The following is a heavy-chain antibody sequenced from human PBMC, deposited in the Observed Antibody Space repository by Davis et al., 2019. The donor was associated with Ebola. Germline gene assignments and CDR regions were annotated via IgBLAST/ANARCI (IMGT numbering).Heavy chain of an antibody. J-gene: IGHJ3*02. V-gene: IGHV5-51*01. CDR3: ARQEEQLALGTFDI. CDR1: GYSFTSYW. D-gene: IGHD6-13*01. CDR2: IYPGDSET. Sequence: GESLKISCKGSGYSFTSYWIGWVRQMPGKGLEWMGIIYPGDSETRYSPSFQGQVTISADKSTSTAYLQWSSLKASDTAMYYCARQEEQLALGTFDIWGQGTMVTVSS.